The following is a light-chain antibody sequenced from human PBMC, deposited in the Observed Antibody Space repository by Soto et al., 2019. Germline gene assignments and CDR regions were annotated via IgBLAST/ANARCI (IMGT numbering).Light chain of an antibody. CDR2: NVS. CDR1: SSDVGGYNY. Sequence: QSVLTQPASVSGSPGQSITISCTGSSSDVGGYNYVSWYQQHPDKAPKLVIYNVSNRPSGVSDRFSGSKSGNTASLIISGLQAEDEADYYCSSYTSISTVVFGGGTKVTGL. CDR3: SSYTSISTVV. V-gene: IGLV2-14*01. J-gene: IGLJ3*02.